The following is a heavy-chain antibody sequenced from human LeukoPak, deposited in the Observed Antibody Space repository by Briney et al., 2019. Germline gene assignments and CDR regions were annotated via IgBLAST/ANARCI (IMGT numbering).Heavy chain of an antibody. Sequence: GESLKISCKGSGYSFNDYWIGWVRQMPGKGLEWMGIIYPGDSDTRYSPSFQGQVTISADKSISTAYLQWSSLKASDTALYYCARMGIAAAGTTYNWFDPWGQGTLVTVSS. CDR2: IYPGDSDT. J-gene: IGHJ5*02. CDR3: ARMGIAAAGTTYNWFDP. CDR1: GYSFNDYW. V-gene: IGHV5-51*01. D-gene: IGHD6-13*01.